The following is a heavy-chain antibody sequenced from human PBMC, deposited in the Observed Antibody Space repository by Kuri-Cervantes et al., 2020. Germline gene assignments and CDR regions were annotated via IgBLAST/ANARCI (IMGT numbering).Heavy chain of an antibody. CDR2: ISYDGSNK. J-gene: IGHJ4*02. CDR1: GFTFSSYG. D-gene: IGHD5-12*01. Sequence: GESLKISCAASGFTFSSYGMHWVRQAPGKGLEWVAVISYDGSNKYYADSVKGRFTISRDNSENTLYLQMNSLRAEDTAVYYCVNNGLRLQYYFDYWGQGTLVTVSS. V-gene: IGHV3-30*18. CDR3: VNNGLRLQYYFDY.